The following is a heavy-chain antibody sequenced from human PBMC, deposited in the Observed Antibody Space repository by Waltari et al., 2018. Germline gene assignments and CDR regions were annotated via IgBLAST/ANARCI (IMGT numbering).Heavy chain of an antibody. J-gene: IGHJ4*02. V-gene: IGHV3-23*01. CDR2: ISATGGTT. Sequence: VQLLESGGGLVQPGGSLRLSCAVSGFTFNKYVMTWVGQAPGKALELVSSISATGGTTYYADSVKCRFTISRDNSKTTVFLQMKSLGAEDTAMYYCARKNSSTWPAFDYWGQGLLVTVSS. D-gene: IGHD6-13*01. CDR3: ARKNSSTWPAFDY. CDR1: GFTFNKYV.